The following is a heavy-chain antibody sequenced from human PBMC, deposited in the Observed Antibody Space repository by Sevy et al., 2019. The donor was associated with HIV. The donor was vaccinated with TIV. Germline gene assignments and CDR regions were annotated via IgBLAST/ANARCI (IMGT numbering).Heavy chain of an antibody. D-gene: IGHD1-26*01. J-gene: IGHJ5*02. Sequence: ASVKVSCKASGYTFTGYYMHWVRQAPGQGLEWMGWINPNSGGTNYAQKFQGRVTMTRDTSISTAYMELSRLRSDDTAVYYCARLGVRWELLWWLDPWGQGTLVTVSS. CDR2: INPNSGGT. CDR1: GYTFTGYY. CDR3: ARLGVRWELLWWLDP. V-gene: IGHV1-2*02.